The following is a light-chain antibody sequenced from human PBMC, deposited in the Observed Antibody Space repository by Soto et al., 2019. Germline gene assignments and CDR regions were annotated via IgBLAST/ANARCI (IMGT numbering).Light chain of an antibody. J-gene: IGKJ1*01. CDR3: QQYGNSPPT. CDR2: GAS. CDR1: QSVSSSY. Sequence: EIVLTQSPGTLSLSPGERATLSCRASQSVSSSYLAWYQQKPGQAPRLLIYGASSRATGIPDRFSGSGSGTDFSITISRLEPEDFAVYYCQQYGNSPPTFGQGTKVEI. V-gene: IGKV3-20*01.